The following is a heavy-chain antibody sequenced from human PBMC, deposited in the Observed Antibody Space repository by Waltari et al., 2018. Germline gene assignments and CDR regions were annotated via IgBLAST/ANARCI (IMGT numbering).Heavy chain of an antibody. Sequence: QITLKESGPTLVKPTQTLTLTCTFSGFSLSTSGVGVGWIRQPPGKALEWLALIYWDDDKRYSQSLKHRLTITKEPCKNQLVLTMTNMDPVDTATYYCAHRPPYSSSWGGDYYYGMDVWGQGTTVTVSS. J-gene: IGHJ6*02. V-gene: IGHV2-5*02. D-gene: IGHD6-6*01. CDR3: AHRPPYSSSWGGDYYYGMDV. CDR2: IYWDDDK. CDR1: GFSLSTSGVG.